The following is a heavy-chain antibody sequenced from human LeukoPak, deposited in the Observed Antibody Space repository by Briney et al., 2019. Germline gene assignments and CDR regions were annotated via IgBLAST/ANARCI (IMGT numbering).Heavy chain of an antibody. V-gene: IGHV3-30*04. D-gene: IGHD3-22*01. CDR3: AKPYYYDSSGYYSEDY. Sequence: GGSLRLSCAASGFTFSNYAMHWVRQAPGKGLEWVAVISYDGSNKYYADSVKGRFTISRDNSKNTLYLQMNSLRAEDTAVYYCAKPYYYDSSGYYSEDYWGQGTLVTVSS. J-gene: IGHJ4*02. CDR2: ISYDGSNK. CDR1: GFTFSNYA.